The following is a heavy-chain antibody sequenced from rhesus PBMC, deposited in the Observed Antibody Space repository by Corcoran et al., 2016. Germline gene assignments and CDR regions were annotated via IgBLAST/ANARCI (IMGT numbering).Heavy chain of an antibody. V-gene: IGHV1-1*01. CDR2: ISTYNGNK. CDR1: GSTFPIYY. CDR3: TREGNGVAFDY. D-gene: IGHD3-34*01. Sequence: QVQLVQSGAEVKQPGASVTLSCKDSGSTFPIYYMHWGRTAPGQGLEWIGRISTYNGNKGYAQNFQGRVTITTDTSTSTGYMELSSLRSDDTAVYYCTREGNGVAFDYWGQGVLVTVSS. J-gene: IGHJ4*01.